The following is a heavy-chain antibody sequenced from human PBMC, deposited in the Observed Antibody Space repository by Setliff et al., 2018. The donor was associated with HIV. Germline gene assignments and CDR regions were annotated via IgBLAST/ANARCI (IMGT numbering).Heavy chain of an antibody. V-gene: IGHV4-39*07. D-gene: IGHD6-13*01. J-gene: IGHJ6*03. CDR3: ARGARLLAGYSDRWDYHYMGV. Sequence: SETLSLTCTVSGGSITTSTFYWGWIRQPPGKGLEWIGSIYYSGRTYYNPSLKSRFTISVDTSKNQFSLKVNSVTAADTAVYYCARGARLLAGYSDRWDYHYMGVWGKGTTVTVSS. CDR1: GGSITTSTFY. CDR2: IYYSGRT.